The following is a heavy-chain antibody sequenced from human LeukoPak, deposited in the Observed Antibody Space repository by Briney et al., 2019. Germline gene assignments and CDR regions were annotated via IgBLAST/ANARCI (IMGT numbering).Heavy chain of an antibody. CDR1: GFTFDDYG. CDR3: ARGAEGATEYFDY. J-gene: IGHJ4*02. CDR2: INWNGGST. Sequence: PGGSLRLSCAAAGFTFDDYGMSWVRQAPGKGLEWVSGINWNGGSTACADSVKGRFTISRDNAKNSLYLQMNSLRAEDTALYYCARGAEGATEYFDYWGQGTLVTVSS. V-gene: IGHV3-20*04. D-gene: IGHD1-26*01.